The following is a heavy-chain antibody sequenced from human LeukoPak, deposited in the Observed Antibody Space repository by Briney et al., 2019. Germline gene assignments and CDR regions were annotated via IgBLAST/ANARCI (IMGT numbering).Heavy chain of an antibody. D-gene: IGHD6-19*01. CDR3: ARAGWTPDS. Sequence: SETLSLTCTVSGGSNSSHYWTWIRQPPGKGLEWIGYVYYSGSTDYNPSLKSRLTISVDTSKNQFSLKLSSVTAADTAVYYCARAGWTPDSWGQGTLVTVSS. CDR2: VYYSGST. J-gene: IGHJ4*02. V-gene: IGHV4-59*11. CDR1: GGSNSSHY.